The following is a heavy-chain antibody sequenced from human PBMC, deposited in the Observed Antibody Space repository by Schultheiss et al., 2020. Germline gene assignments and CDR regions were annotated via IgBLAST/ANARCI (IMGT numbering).Heavy chain of an antibody. CDR3: AIAPYSSGWYPFDY. CDR1: GGSISSSSYY. J-gene: IGHJ4*02. CDR2: IYYSGST. Sequence: LSLTCTVSGGSISSSSYYWGWILQPPGKGLEWIGSIYYSGSTNYNPSLKSRVTISVDTSKNQFSLKLSSVTAADTAVYYCAIAPYSSGWYPFDYWGQGTLVTVSS. D-gene: IGHD6-19*01. V-gene: IGHV4-39*07.